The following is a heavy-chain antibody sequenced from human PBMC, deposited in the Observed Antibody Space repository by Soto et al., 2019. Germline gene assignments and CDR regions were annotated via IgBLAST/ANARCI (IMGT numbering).Heavy chain of an antibody. CDR3: ASLNYGGNSYYFDY. J-gene: IGHJ4*02. Sequence: SETLSLTCTVSGGSISSGGYYWSWIRQPPGKGLEWIGYIYHSGSTYYNPSLKSRVTISVDRSKNQFSLKLSSVTAADTAVYYCASLNYGGNSYYFDYWGQGTLVTVSS. D-gene: IGHD4-17*01. CDR2: IYHSGST. V-gene: IGHV4-30-2*01. CDR1: GGSISSGGYY.